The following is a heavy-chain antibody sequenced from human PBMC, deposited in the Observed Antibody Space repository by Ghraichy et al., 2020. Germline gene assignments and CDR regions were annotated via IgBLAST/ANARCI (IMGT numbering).Heavy chain of an antibody. CDR3: ARPHYYYDSSCHNWFDP. D-gene: IGHD3-22*01. CDR1: GGSISSSSYY. Sequence: SXTLSLTCTVSGGSISSSSYYWGWIRQPPGKGLEWIGSIYYSGSTYYNPSLKSRVTISVDTSKNQFSLKLSSVTAADTAVYYCARPHYYYDSSCHNWFDPXGQXXXVTVXS. J-gene: IGHJ5*02. CDR2: IYYSGST. V-gene: IGHV4-39*01.